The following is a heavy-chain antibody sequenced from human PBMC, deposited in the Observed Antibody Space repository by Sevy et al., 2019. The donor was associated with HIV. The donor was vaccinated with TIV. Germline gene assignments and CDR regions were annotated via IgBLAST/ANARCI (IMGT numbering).Heavy chain of an antibody. Sequence: GGSLRLSCAASGFTFSSYWMSWVRQAPGKGLEWVANIKQDGSVKYYVDSVKVQFTNARENVKNSLYLQMNSLKAEDTAVYYCARDYGESSCYGAPAWFDYWGQGTLVTVSS. CDR1: GFTFSSYW. CDR2: IKQDGSVK. J-gene: IGHJ4*02. CDR3: ARDYGESSCYGAPAWFDY. D-gene: IGHD3-22*01. V-gene: IGHV3-7*01.